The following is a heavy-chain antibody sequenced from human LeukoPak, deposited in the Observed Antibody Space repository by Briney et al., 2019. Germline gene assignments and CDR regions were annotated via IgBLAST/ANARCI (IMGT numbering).Heavy chain of an antibody. CDR3: ARKLLEEQWLAFYYYMDV. CDR1: GGSISSSSYY. J-gene: IGHJ6*03. D-gene: IGHD6-19*01. V-gene: IGHV4-39*01. CDR2: IYYSGST. Sequence: SETLSLTCTVSGGSISSSSYYWGWIRQPPGKGLEWIGSIYYSGSTYYNPSLKSRVTISVDTSKNQFSLKLSSETAADTAVYYCARKLLEEQWLAFYYYMDVWGKGTTVTVSS.